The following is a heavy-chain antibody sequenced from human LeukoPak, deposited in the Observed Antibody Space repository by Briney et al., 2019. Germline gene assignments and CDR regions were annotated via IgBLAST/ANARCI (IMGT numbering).Heavy chain of an antibody. CDR2: INPSGGST. Sequence: GASVKVSCKASGYTFTSYYMHWVRQAPGQGLEWMGMINPSGGSTNYAQKFQGRVTMTTDTSTSTAYMELRSLRSDDTAVYYCARDANIVVVPAATYYYYYGMDVWGQGTTVTVSS. V-gene: IGHV1-46*01. J-gene: IGHJ6*02. CDR1: GYTFTSYY. D-gene: IGHD2-2*01. CDR3: ARDANIVVVPAATYYYYYGMDV.